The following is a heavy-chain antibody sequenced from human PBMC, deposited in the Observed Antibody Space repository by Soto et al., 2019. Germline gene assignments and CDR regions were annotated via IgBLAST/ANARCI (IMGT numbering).Heavy chain of an antibody. J-gene: IGHJ1*01. CDR2: ISGSGGST. D-gene: IGHD2-15*01. Sequence: GGSLRLSCAASGFTFSSYAMSWVRQAPGKGLEWVSAISGSGGSTYYADSVKGRFTISRDNSKNTLYLQMNSLRAXDTAVYYCXKPYCSGGSCYLQYFQHWGQGTLVTVSS. CDR1: GFTFSSYA. CDR3: XKPYCSGGSCYLQYFQH. V-gene: IGHV3-23*01.